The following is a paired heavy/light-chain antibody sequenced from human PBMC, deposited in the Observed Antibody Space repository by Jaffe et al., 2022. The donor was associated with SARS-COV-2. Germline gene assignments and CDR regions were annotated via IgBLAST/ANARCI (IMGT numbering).Light chain of an antibody. CDR3: AAWDRVLSAAV. V-gene: IGLV1-51*01. Sequence: QSVLTQPPSISAAPGQKVTISCSGSSSNIGDNYVSWYQQFPGTPPKLLIYENDKRPSGTPDRFSGSKSGTSGTLDISGLQTGDEAHYYCAAWDRVLSAAVFGAGTKVSVL. CDR2: END. J-gene: IGLJ1*01. CDR1: SSNIGDNY.
Heavy chain of an antibody. CDR2: VYTSGNT. Sequence: QVQLQEAGPGLVKSSQTLSLTCSVSGGSVTSGSYYWTWIRQPAGKGLEWIGRVYTSGNTNYNPSLKSRVAISLDTSKNQFSLELTSVTAADTAVYYCARDGGARGGIYYFYYNSLDLWGQGTTVTVSS. CDR3: ARDGGARGGIYYFYYNSLDL. J-gene: IGHJ6*02. CDR1: GGSVTSGSYY. V-gene: IGHV4-61*02. D-gene: IGHD2-21*01.